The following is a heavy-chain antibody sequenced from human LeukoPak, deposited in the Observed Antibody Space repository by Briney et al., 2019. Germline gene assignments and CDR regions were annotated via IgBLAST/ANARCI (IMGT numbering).Heavy chain of an antibody. CDR3: ARFYYAQGYFDY. J-gene: IGHJ4*02. D-gene: IGHD3-10*01. Sequence: PGGSLRLSCAASGFTFSSYEMNWVRQAPGKGLEWVSYISSSGSTIYYADSVKGQFTISRDNAKNSLYLQMNSLRAEDTAVYYCARFYYAQGYFDYWGQGTLVTVSS. CDR1: GFTFSSYE. V-gene: IGHV3-48*03. CDR2: ISSSGSTI.